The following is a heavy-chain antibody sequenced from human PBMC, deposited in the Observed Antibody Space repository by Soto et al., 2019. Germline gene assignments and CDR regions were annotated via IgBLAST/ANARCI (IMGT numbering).Heavy chain of an antibody. V-gene: IGHV1-69*04. CDR2: IIPILGIA. J-gene: IGHJ3*02. CDR3: ASHSSSWYAFDI. Sequence: ASVKVSCKASGGTFSSYAISWVRQAPGQGLEWMGRIIPILGIANYAQKCQGRVTITADKSTSTAYMELSSLRSEDTAVYYCASHSSSWYAFDIWGQGTMVTVSS. CDR1: GGTFSSYA. D-gene: IGHD6-13*01.